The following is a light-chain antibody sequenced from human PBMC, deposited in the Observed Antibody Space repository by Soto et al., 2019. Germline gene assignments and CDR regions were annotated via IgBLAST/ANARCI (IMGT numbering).Light chain of an antibody. CDR2: GAS. CDR1: QSVSSN. J-gene: IGKJ3*01. CDR3: QQYNNWTPFT. V-gene: IGKV3-15*01. Sequence: EIVMTQSPATLSVSPGERATLSCRASQSVSSNLAWYQQKPGQAPRLLIYGASTRATGIPARFSGSGSGTEFTLTISSLQSEDSAVYYCQQYNNWTPFTFGPGTKLDIK.